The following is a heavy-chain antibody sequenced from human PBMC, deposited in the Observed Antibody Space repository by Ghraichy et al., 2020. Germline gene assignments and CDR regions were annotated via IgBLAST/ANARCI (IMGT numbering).Heavy chain of an antibody. CDR3: AGHRRDVVAATTFFDY. D-gene: IGHD2-15*01. V-gene: IGHV4-39*01. J-gene: IGHJ4*02. Sequence: SETLSLTCTVSGGSISSSLSYWGWIRQPPGKGREWIATIYHSGSTYYNPSLRTRVTISVYSTKSQFSLRLSSVTAADTAVYSCAGHRRDVVAATTFFDYWGQGALVTVSS. CDR2: IYHSGST. CDR1: GGSISSSLSY.